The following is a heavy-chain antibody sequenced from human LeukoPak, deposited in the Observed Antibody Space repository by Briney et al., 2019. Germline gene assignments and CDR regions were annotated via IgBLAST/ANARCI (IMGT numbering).Heavy chain of an antibody. CDR2: INHSGST. CDR1: GGSFSSYY. Sequence: SETLSLTCAVYGGSFSSYYWSWIRQPPGKGLEWIGEINHSGSTNYNPSLKSRVTISVDTSKNQFSLKLSSVTAADTAVYYCARGVPAAISFGRYYYYYYMDVWGKGTTVTVSS. D-gene: IGHD2-2*01. V-gene: IGHV4-34*01. CDR3: ARGVPAAISFGRYYYYYYMDV. J-gene: IGHJ6*03.